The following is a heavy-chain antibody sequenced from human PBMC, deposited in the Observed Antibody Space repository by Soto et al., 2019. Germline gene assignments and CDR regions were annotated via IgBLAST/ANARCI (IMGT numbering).Heavy chain of an antibody. Sequence: SETLSLTCTVSGGSISSGGYYWSWIRQHPGKGLEWIGYIYYSGSTYYNPSLKSRVTISVDTSKNQFSLKLSSVTAADTAVYDCARTAMVSFDYWGQGTMVTVSS. D-gene: IGHD5-18*01. CDR1: GGSISSGGYY. CDR2: IYYSGST. J-gene: IGHJ4*02. V-gene: IGHV4-31*03. CDR3: ARTAMVSFDY.